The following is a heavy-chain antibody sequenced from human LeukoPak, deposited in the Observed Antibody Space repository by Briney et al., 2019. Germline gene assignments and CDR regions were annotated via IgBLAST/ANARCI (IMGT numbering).Heavy chain of an antibody. D-gene: IGHD3-22*01. V-gene: IGHV3-21*04. CDR3: AKERSDSNDYYNFDY. CDR2: ISTSSTYI. Sequence: GGSLRLSCAASGFTFTNYNMNWVRQAPGKRLEWVSYISTSSTYIYYADSVKGRFTISRDNAKNSLYLQMNSLRAEDTAMYYCAKERSDSNDYYNFDYWGQGTLVTVSS. J-gene: IGHJ4*02. CDR1: GFTFTNYN.